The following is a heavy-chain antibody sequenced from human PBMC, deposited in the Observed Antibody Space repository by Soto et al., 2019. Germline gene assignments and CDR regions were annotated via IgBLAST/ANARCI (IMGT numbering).Heavy chain of an antibody. Sequence: QVQLVQSGAEVKKPGSSVKVSCKASGGTFSSYAISWVRQAPGQGLEWMGGIIPIFGTANYAQKFQGRVTITGDKSPSNAYMEVGSLGSEETAVYYCGEISSRTRLPPDYWGQGTLVTVSS. J-gene: IGHJ4*02. CDR1: GGTFSSYA. D-gene: IGHD2-2*01. V-gene: IGHV1-69*06. CDR3: GEISSRTRLPPDY. CDR2: IIPIFGTA.